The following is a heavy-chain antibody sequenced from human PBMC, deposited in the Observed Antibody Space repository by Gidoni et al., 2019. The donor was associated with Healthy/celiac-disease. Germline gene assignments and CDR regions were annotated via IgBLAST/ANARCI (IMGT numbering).Heavy chain of an antibody. CDR3: ARSTTVTHYYYYYGMDV. Sequence: QVQLVQSGAEVKKPGASVKVSCKASGYTFTSYDINWVRQATGQGLEWMGWMNPNSGNTGYAQKFQGRVTMTRNTSISTAYMELSSLRSEDTAVYYCARSTTVTHYYYYYGMDVWGQGTTVTVSS. J-gene: IGHJ6*02. D-gene: IGHD4-17*01. CDR1: GYTFTSYD. V-gene: IGHV1-8*01. CDR2: MNPNSGNT.